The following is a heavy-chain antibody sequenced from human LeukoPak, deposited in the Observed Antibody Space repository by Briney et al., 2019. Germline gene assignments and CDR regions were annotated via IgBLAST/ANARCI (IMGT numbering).Heavy chain of an antibody. Sequence: ASVKVSCKASGYTFTSYGISWVRQAPGQGLEWMGWISAYNGNTNYAQKLQGRVTMTTDTSTSTAYMELRSLRSDDTAVYYCARESYDSSGYYYYSMDVWGQGTTVTVSS. CDR2: ISAYNGNT. V-gene: IGHV1-18*01. CDR3: ARESYDSSGYYYYSMDV. CDR1: GYTFTSYG. J-gene: IGHJ6*02. D-gene: IGHD3-22*01.